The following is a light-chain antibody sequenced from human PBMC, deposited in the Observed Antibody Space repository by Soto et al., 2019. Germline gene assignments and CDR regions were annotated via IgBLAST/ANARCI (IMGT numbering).Light chain of an antibody. CDR3: SSKRDSRTLFV. CDR1: SSDVGAYNY. V-gene: IGLV2-14*01. CDR2: EVT. Sequence: QSALTQPASVSGSPGQSITISCTGTSSDVGAYNYVSWYQHHPGKVPKLLIYEVTNRPSGVSDRFSGSKSGNTASLTISGLQAEVESDDYCSSKRDSRTLFVFGTGTMLT. J-gene: IGLJ1*01.